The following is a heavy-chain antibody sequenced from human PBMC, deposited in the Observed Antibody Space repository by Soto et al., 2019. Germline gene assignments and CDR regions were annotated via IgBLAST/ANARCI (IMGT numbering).Heavy chain of an antibody. Sequence: GGSLRLSCAASGFTFSNAWMSWVRQAPGKGLEWVGRIKSKTDGGTTDYAAPVKGRFTISRDDSKNTLYLQMNSLKTEDTAVYYCTTPPGSYYGADAFDIWGQGTMVTVSS. V-gene: IGHV3-15*01. CDR2: IKSKTDGGTT. D-gene: IGHD1-26*01. CDR3: TTPPGSYYGADAFDI. CDR1: GFTFSNAW. J-gene: IGHJ3*02.